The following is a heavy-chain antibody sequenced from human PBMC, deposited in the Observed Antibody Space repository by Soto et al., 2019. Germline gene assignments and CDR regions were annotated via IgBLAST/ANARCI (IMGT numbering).Heavy chain of an antibody. D-gene: IGHD3-22*01. CDR2: IYYSGST. V-gene: IGHV4-59*01. J-gene: IGHJ3*02. CDR3: ARVGPDSSGYYSEDAFDI. CDR1: GGSISSYY. Sequence: SETLSLTCTVSGGSISSYYWSWMRQPPGKGLEWIGYIYYSGSTNYNPSLKSRVTISVDTSKNQFSLKLSSVTAADTAVYYCARVGPDSSGYYSEDAFDIWGQGTMVTVSS.